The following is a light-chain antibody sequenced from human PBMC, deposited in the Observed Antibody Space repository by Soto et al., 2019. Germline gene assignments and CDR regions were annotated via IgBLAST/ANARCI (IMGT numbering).Light chain of an antibody. CDR3: QQLNSYPLFT. CDR1: QGISSY. J-gene: IGKJ3*01. V-gene: IGKV1-9*01. Sequence: IQLTQSPSSLSASVGDRVTITCRASQGISSYLAWYQQKPGKAPKLLIYAASTLQSGVPSRFSGSRSATDFTLTISSRQPEDFATYYCQQLNSYPLFTFGPGTKVDIK. CDR2: AAS.